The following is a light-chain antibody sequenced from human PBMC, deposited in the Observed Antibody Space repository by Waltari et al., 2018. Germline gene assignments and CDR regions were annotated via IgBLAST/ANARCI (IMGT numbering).Light chain of an antibody. CDR1: QSISNW. Sequence: DFQMTQSPSTLSASVGDRVTITCRASQSISNWLAWFQHKPGKAPKLLIYDASSLESGVPSRFSGSGSGTEFTLTISSLQPDDFATYYCQQYNSYSWTFGQGTKVEIK. J-gene: IGKJ1*01. CDR3: QQYNSYSWT. CDR2: DAS. V-gene: IGKV1-5*01.